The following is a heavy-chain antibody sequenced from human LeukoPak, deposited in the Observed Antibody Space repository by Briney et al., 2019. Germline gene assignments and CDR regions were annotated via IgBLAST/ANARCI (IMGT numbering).Heavy chain of an antibody. D-gene: IGHD5-12*01. CDR2: IWYDGSNK. CDR3: ARVNWLHYSGMDV. Sequence: GGSLRLSCAVSGFTFSRHGMHWVRQAPGKGLEWVAAIWYDGSNKYYADSVKGRFTISRDDSKNTLYLQMDSLRVEDTAVYYCARVNWLHYSGMDVWGQGTTVTVSS. CDR1: GFTFSRHG. V-gene: IGHV3-33*01. J-gene: IGHJ6*02.